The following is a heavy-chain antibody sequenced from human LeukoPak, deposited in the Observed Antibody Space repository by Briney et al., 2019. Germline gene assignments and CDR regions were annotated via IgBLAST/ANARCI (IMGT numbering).Heavy chain of an antibody. J-gene: IGHJ6*02. D-gene: IGHD2-2*02. CDR2: IYYSGST. CDR1: GGSISSGGYY. CDR3: ARVARYCSSTSCYSNYYYGMDV. Sequence: SETLSLTCTVSGGSISSGGYYWSWIRQHPGKGLEWIGYIYYSGSTYYNPSLKSRVTISVDTSKNQFSLKLSSVTAADTAVYYCARVARYCSSTSCYSNYYYGMDVWGQGTTVTVS. V-gene: IGHV4-31*03.